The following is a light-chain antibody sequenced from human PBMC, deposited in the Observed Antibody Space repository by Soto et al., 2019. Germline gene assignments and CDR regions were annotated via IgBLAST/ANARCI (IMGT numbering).Light chain of an antibody. CDR1: QSVSSSY. V-gene: IGKV3-20*01. J-gene: IGKJ5*01. CDR2: GAS. CDR3: QQYGSSPIT. Sequence: EIVLTQSPGTLSLSPGERATLSCRASQSVSSSYLAWYQQKPGQAPRLLIYGASSRATGIPDRFSGSGSGTDVTLTISRLEPEDFAVYYCQQYGSSPITFGLGTRLA.